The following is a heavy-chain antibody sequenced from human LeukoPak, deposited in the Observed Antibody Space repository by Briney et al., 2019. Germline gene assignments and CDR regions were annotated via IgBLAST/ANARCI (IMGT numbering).Heavy chain of an antibody. CDR1: GDSVSNNTAT. CDR3: ARSGKNTFDY. V-gene: IGHV6-1*01. CDR2: IYYRSKWYN. Sequence: SQTLSLTFLISGDSVSNNTATWNWLRHTPARGLEWLGRIYYRSKWYNDYKLSEKSRVTINPDTSKNQFSLQMNSVTPEDTAVYYCARSGKNTFDYGGQGTLVTVSS. J-gene: IGHJ4*02. D-gene: IGHD1-26*01.